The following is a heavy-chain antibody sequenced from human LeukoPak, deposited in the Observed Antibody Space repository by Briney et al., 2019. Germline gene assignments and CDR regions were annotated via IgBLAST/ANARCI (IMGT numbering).Heavy chain of an antibody. CDR1: GASISISNYY. CDR3: ARHSNYASGSTAKGLFDY. J-gene: IGHJ4*02. CDR2: VYYTGTT. D-gene: IGHD3-10*01. Sequence: PSETLSLTCTVSGASISISNYYWGWIRQPPGKGLEWIASVYYTGTTYYNPSLKSRVTIFVETSKNQVSLRLSSVTAADTAVYYCARHSNYASGSTAKGLFDYWGQGTLVSVSS. V-gene: IGHV4-39*01.